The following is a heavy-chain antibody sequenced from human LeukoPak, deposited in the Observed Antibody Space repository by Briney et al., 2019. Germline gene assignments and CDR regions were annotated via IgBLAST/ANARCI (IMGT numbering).Heavy chain of an antibody. CDR1: GFTFSDYY. CDR2: ISSSGSTI. V-gene: IGHV3-11*04. Sequence: GGSLRLSXAASGFTFSDYYMSWIRQAPGKGLEWVSYISSSGSTIYYADSVKGRFTISRDNAKNSLYLQMNNLRAEDTAVYYCAREYWPYYFDYWGQGALVTVSS. J-gene: IGHJ4*02. D-gene: IGHD2-8*02. CDR3: AREYWPYYFDY.